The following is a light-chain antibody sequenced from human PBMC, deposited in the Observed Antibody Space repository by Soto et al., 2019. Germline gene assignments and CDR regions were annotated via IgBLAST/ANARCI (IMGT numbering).Light chain of an antibody. CDR2: AAS. CDR3: QQYYSYPYT. Sequence: AIRMTQSPSSFSASTGDRVTITCRASQGISSYLAWYQQKPGKAPKLLSYAASTLQSGVPSRFSGSGSGTDFTLTISCLQYEDFSTYECQQYYSYPYTFGQGTKLEIK. V-gene: IGKV1-8*01. CDR1: QGISSY. J-gene: IGKJ2*01.